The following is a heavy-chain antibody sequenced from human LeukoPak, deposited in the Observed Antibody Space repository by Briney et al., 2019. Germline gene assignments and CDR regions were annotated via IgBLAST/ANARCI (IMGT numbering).Heavy chain of an antibody. D-gene: IGHD3-9*01. Sequence: GASVTVSCKASGYTFTSYGISWVRQAPGQGLEWMGWISAYNGNTNYAQKLQGRVTMTTDTSTSTAYIELRSLRSDDTAVYYCARGNYDILTGYYADYWGQGTLVTVSS. CDR3: ARGNYDILTGYYADY. CDR1: GYTFTSYG. V-gene: IGHV1-18*01. CDR2: ISAYNGNT. J-gene: IGHJ4*02.